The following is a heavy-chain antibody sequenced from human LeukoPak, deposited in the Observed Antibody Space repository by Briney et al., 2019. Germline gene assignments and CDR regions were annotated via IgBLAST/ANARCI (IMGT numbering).Heavy chain of an antibody. CDR2: INPNSGAT. Sequence: GASVKVSCKASGYTFTGTFLHWVRQAPGQGLEWMGWINPNSGATNYAQKFQGRVTMTRDTSISTAYMELSRLRSDDTAVYYCARRPSHSGDVFENWGQGTMVTVSS. V-gene: IGHV1-2*02. J-gene: IGHJ3*02. CDR3: ARRPSHSGDVFEN. D-gene: IGHD1-26*01. CDR1: GYTFTGTF.